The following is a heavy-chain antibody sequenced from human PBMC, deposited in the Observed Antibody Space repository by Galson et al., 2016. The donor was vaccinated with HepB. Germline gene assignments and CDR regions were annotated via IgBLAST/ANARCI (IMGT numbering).Heavy chain of an antibody. CDR3: ARNYESGGYLSAFDYYGVDV. V-gene: IGHV3-30*14. Sequence: CAASGFTFSNYAMQWVRQAPGKGLEWVALISNDGTNKHLADSVRGRFTISRDNSENTLYVQMNSLRIEDTAVYFCARNYESGGYLSAFDYYGVDVWGPGTTVTVSS. CDR1: GFTFSNYA. J-gene: IGHJ6*02. D-gene: IGHD3-22*01. CDR2: ISNDGTNK.